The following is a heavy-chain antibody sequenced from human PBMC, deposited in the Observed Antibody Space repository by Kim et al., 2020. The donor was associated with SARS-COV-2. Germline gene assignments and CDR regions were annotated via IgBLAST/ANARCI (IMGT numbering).Heavy chain of an antibody. Sequence: SETLSLTCTVSGGSISSYYWSWIRQPPGKGLEWIGYIYYSGSTNYNPSLKSRVTISVDTSKNQFSLKLSSVTAADTAVYYCARGGSDSGYDPFGQGTLVTVSS. CDR3: ARGGSDSGYDP. D-gene: IGHD5-12*01. CDR1: GGSISSYY. CDR2: IYYSGST. J-gene: IGHJ5*02. V-gene: IGHV4-59*08.